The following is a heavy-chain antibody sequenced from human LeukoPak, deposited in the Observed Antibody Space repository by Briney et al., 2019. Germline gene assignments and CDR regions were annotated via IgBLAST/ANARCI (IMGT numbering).Heavy chain of an antibody. D-gene: IGHD3-10*01. CDR2: IYYSGST. V-gene: IGHV4-39*07. J-gene: IGHJ6*03. CDR1: GGSISSSSYY. Sequence: PSETLSLTCTVSGGSISSSSYYWGWIRQPPGKGLEWIGSIYYSGSTNYNPSLKSRVTISVDTSKNQFSLKLSSVTAADTAVYYCARGYYGSGLPWYYYYYMDVWGKGTTVTISS. CDR3: ARGYYGSGLPWYYYYYMDV.